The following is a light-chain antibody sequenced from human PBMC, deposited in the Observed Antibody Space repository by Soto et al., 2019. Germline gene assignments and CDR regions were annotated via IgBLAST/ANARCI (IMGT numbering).Light chain of an antibody. CDR1: QSISNS. Sequence: DIHMTPSTSTLSAYVGDRVPITCRASQSISNSLAWYQQKSGKAPKLLIYDASTLESGVPSRFSGSGSGTEFTLTISGLQPDDFATYYCQQYMSYAFGQGTKVDI. CDR3: QQYMSYA. J-gene: IGKJ1*01. V-gene: IGKV1-5*01. CDR2: DAS.